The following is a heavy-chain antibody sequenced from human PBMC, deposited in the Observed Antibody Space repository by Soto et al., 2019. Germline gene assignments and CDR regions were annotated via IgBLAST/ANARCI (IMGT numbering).Heavy chain of an antibody. CDR2: INAGNGNT. Sequence: ASVKVSCKASGYTFTSYSMHWVRQAPGQRLEWMGWINAGNGNTKYSQKFQGRVTITTDTSASTAYMVLSSLRSEDTAIYYCATSYGSGYRAFDYWGQGALVTVSS. V-gene: IGHV1-3*01. D-gene: IGHD3-10*01. J-gene: IGHJ4*02. CDR1: GYTFTSYS. CDR3: ATSYGSGYRAFDY.